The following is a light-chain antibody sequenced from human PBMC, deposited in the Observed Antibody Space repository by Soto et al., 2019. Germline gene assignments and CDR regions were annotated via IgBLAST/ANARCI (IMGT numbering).Light chain of an antibody. V-gene: IGLV4-69*01. CDR2: VNSDGSH. CDR1: SGHSSYA. J-gene: IGLJ3*02. CDR3: QTWGTGPWV. Sequence: QLVLTQSPSASASLGAWVKLTCTLTSGHSSYAIAWHQQQPEKGPRYLMKVNSDGSHSKGDGIPDRFSGSSSGAERYLTISSLQSEDEADYYCQTWGTGPWVFGGGTKVTVL.